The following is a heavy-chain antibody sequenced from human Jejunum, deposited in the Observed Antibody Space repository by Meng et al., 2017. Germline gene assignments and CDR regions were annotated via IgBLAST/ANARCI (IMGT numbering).Heavy chain of an antibody. J-gene: IGHJ5*02. CDR2: IFYSGTT. D-gene: IGHD6-13*01. CDR3: ARDTAGFGP. V-gene: IGHV4-39*07. CDR1: VSYISTAVYY. Sequence: QQPGPVLVNASERLSLTCAVSVSYISTAVYYCGWILQYPGKGLEWIGSIFYSGTTYYNPSLKTRVTISLDTSKNQFSLKMNAVTAADTAVYYCARDTAGFGPWGQGTLVTVSS.